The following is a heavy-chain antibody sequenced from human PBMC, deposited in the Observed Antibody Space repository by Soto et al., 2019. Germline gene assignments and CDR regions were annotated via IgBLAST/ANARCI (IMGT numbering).Heavy chain of an antibody. D-gene: IGHD6-13*01. J-gene: IGHJ6*02. CDR2: IIPIFGTA. CDR1: GGTFSSYA. Sequence: QVQLVQSGAEVTKPGSSVKVSCKASGGTFSSYAISWVRQAPGQGLEWLGGIIPIFGTANYAQKFQARVTITADKSTSTAYMELSSLRSEDTAVYYCARGSSSWDYYYGMDVWGQGTTVTVSS. V-gene: IGHV1-69*06. CDR3: ARGSSSWDYYYGMDV.